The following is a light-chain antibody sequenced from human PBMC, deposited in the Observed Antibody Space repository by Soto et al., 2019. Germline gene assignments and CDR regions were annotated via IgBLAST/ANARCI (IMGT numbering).Light chain of an antibody. Sequence: EIVLTQSPATLSLSPGERATLSCRASQSVSSYLAWYQQKPGQAPRLLIYDASNRATGIPARFSRSGSGTDFTLTISSLEPEDFAVYYCQQRSNWPPFGQGTRLEIK. V-gene: IGKV3-11*01. CDR3: QQRSNWPP. CDR2: DAS. CDR1: QSVSSY. J-gene: IGKJ5*01.